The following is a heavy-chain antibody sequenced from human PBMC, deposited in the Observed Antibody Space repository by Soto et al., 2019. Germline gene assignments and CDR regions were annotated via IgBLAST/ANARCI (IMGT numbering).Heavy chain of an antibody. CDR1: GFSFSSYG. Sequence: QVRLVESGGGVVQPGRSLRLSCAASGFSFSSYGMHWVRQAPGKGLEWLAIISYDGSNEYYADSVKGRFTISRDNSKNTLYLQMSSLGAEDTAVYDCARDYSAAMDVWGQGTTVTVSS. J-gene: IGHJ6*02. CDR3: ARDYSAAMDV. CDR2: ISYDGSNE. D-gene: IGHD2-15*01. V-gene: IGHV3-33*05.